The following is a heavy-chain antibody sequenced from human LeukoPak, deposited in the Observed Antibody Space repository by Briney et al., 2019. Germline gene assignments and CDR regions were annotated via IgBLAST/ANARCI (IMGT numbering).Heavy chain of an antibody. D-gene: IGHD2-2*01. CDR3: ARADCSSPSCYVIYQFDS. V-gene: IGHV1-3*01. CDR1: GDTFIRYA. Sequence: GASVKVSCKASGDTFIRYAVHWVRQAPGQRLEWMGWISGVNGDTEYSQKFQGRVTITRDPSASTVYMDLYSLKSEDTAVYFCARADCSSPSCYVIYQFDSWGQGTLLTVSS. J-gene: IGHJ4*02. CDR2: ISGVNGDT.